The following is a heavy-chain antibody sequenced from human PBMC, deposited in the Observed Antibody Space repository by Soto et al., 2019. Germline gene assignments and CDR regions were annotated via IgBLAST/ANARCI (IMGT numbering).Heavy chain of an antibody. CDR2: ISYDGSNK. Sequence: GGSLRLSCAASGFTFSSYGMHWVRQAPGKGLEWVAVISYDGSNKYYADSVKGRFTISRDNSKNTLYLQMNSLRAEDTAVYYCAKDQGPILEWLFYFDYWGQGTLVTVSS. V-gene: IGHV3-30*18. CDR1: GFTFSSYG. D-gene: IGHD3-3*01. CDR3: AKDQGPILEWLFYFDY. J-gene: IGHJ4*02.